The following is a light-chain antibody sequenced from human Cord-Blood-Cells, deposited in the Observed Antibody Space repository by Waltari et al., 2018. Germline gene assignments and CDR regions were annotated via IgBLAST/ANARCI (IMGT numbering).Light chain of an antibody. V-gene: IGLV2-23*02. J-gene: IGLJ2*01. CDR2: EVS. Sequence: QSALTQPASVSGSPGQSITISCTGTSSDVGGYNLVSWYQQHPGKAPKPMIYEVSKRPSGVSNRFSGSKSGNTASLTISGLQAEDEADYYCCSYAGSSTFVFGGGTKLTVL. CDR3: CSYAGSSTFV. CDR1: SSDVGGYNL.